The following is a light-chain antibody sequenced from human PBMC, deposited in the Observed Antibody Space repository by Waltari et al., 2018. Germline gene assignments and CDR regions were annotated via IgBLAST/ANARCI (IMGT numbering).Light chain of an antibody. CDR1: SSNIGAGYD. CDR2: GTR. V-gene: IGLV1-40*01. Sequence: QSVLTQPPSVSGAPGQRVTISCTGSSSNIGAGYDVHWYQQLPGTAPKHLIEGTRSRPSGVPDRFSGSKSGTSASLAIAGLQAEDEADYYCQSYDSSLSGYVFGTGTKVTVL. J-gene: IGLJ1*01. CDR3: QSYDSSLSGYV.